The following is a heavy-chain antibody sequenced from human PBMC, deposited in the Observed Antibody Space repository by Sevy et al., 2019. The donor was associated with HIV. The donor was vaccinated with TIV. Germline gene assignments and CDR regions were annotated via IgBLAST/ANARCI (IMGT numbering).Heavy chain of an antibody. J-gene: IGHJ4*02. D-gene: IGHD6-13*01. V-gene: IGHV3-7*03. CDR3: ARDSDRSSYFAD. CDR2: IKQDGSEK. CDR1: GFSLSSNW. Sequence: GGSLRLSCAASGFSLSSNWMSWVGQAPGKGLEWLANIKQDGSEKFYVDSVKGRFTISRDNAMNSLFLDMHSLRVEDTAIYFCARDSDRSSYFADWGQGTLVTVSS.